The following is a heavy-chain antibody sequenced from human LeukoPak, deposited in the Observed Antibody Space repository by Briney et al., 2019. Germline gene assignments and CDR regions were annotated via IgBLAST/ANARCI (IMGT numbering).Heavy chain of an antibody. CDR1: GCTFSSYA. J-gene: IGHJ4*02. CDR3: ARDSRGYYYDSSGHFDY. CDR2: IIPIFGTA. Sequence: SVKVSCKASGCTFSSYAISWVRQAPGQGLEWMGGIIPIFGTANYAQKFQGRVTITTDESTSTAYMELSSLRSEDTAVYYCARDSRGYYYDSSGHFDYWGQGTLVTVSS. D-gene: IGHD3-22*01. V-gene: IGHV1-69*05.